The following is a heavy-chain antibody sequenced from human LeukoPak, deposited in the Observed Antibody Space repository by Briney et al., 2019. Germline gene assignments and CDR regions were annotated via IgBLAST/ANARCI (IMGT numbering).Heavy chain of an antibody. D-gene: IGHD1-26*01. CDR1: GSSVSTFY. Sequence: SETLSLTCIVSGSSVSTFYWSWLRQSPGTGLEWIGFVHDTGSAAYNPSLKSRVTISLETSKNQLSLMLTSVTAADTAMYYCARGSTDVYWYLDVWGRGTLVTVSS. CDR2: VHDTGSA. V-gene: IGHV4-59*02. J-gene: IGHJ2*01. CDR3: ARGSTDVYWYLDV.